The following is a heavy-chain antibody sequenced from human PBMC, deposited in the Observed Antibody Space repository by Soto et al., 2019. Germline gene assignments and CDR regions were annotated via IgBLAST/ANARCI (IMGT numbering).Heavy chain of an antibody. CDR2: LYPDGRA. Sequence: GGSRRLSCAPSGITVSTNYLTWGRQAPGKGLKWVSVLYPDGRAYYEDSVKGRFTISTDNSTSTAYMELSSLRSEDTAVYYCARGLAYSYGPYFDYWGQGTLVTVSS. CDR3: ARGLAYSYGPYFDY. CDR1: GITVSTNY. D-gene: IGHD5-18*01. V-gene: IGHV3-53*05. J-gene: IGHJ4*02.